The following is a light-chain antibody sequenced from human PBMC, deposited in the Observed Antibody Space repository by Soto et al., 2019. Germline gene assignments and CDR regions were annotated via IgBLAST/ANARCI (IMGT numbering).Light chain of an antibody. V-gene: IGKV1-5*03. CDR3: QQYNSYPIT. Sequence: DIQMTQSPSTLSAFVGDRVTITCRASQSISSWLAWYQQKPGKAPKSLIYKASSLESGVPSRFSGGVSGTEFTLTISSLQPDDFATYYCQQYNSYPITFGQGTRLEIK. J-gene: IGKJ5*01. CDR2: KAS. CDR1: QSISSW.